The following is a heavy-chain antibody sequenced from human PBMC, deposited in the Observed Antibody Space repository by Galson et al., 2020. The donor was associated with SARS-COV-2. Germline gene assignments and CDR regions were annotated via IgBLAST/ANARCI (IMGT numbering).Heavy chain of an antibody. CDR1: GYSFTSYW. J-gene: IGHJ6*03. CDR2: IYPGDSDT. V-gene: IGHV5-51*01. Sequence: HGESLKISCKGSGYSFTSYWIGWVRQMPGKGLEWMGIIYPGDSDTRYSPSFQGQVTISADKSISTAYLQWSSLKASDTAMYYCARLFSEPYYYMDVWGKGTTVTVSS. CDR3: ARLFSEPYYYMDV. D-gene: IGHD1-26*01.